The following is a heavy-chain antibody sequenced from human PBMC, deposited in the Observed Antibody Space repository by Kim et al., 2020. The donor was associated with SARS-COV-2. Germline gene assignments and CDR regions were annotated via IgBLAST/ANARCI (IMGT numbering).Heavy chain of an antibody. CDR3: ARHYYDSSGRYYYYGM. V-gene: IGHV4-39*01. CDR1: GGSINSGSFY. Sequence: SETLSLTCTVSGGSINSGSFYWGWIRQPPGKGLEWIASIFHKGTTYYNPSLKSRVTISVDTSNNQFSLRLSSVSAADTAVYFCARHYYDSSGRYYYYGM. J-gene: IGHJ6*01. D-gene: IGHD3-22*01. CDR2: IFHKGTT.